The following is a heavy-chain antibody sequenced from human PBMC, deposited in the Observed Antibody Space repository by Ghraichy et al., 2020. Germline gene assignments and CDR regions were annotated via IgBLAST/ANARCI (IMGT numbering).Heavy chain of an antibody. D-gene: IGHD1-1*01. J-gene: IGHJ1*01. CDR1: GGSISRSAYY. Sequence: SETLSLTCTVSGGSISRSAYYWGWIRQPPGKELEYIGNVYYTGSTIYSPSLSSRVTISIDTPKNQFSLRLMSVTAADTAGYYCARSQLGPNNLEFWGQGTLVTVCS. CDR3: ARSQLGPNNLEF. CDR2: VYYTGST. V-gene: IGHV4-61*05.